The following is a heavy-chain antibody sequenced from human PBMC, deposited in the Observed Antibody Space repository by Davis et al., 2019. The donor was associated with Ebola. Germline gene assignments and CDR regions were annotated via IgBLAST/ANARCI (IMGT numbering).Heavy chain of an antibody. CDR2: ISYDGSNK. CDR1: GFTFSSYG. V-gene: IGHV3-30*18. J-gene: IGHJ6*04. D-gene: IGHD5-24*01. CDR3: AKGPDGYNFFHYGLDV. Sequence: GESLKISCAASGFTFSSYGMHWVRQAPGKGLEWVAVISYDGSNKYYADSVKGRFTISRDNSKNTLYLQMNSLRAEDTAVYYCAKGPDGYNFFHYGLDVWGKGTTVTVSS.